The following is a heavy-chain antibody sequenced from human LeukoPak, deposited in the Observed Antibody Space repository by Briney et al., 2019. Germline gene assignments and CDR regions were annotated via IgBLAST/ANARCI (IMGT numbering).Heavy chain of an antibody. D-gene: IGHD3-9*01. V-gene: IGHV4-31*03. CDR3: ARGSYYDILTGYFWGGYYYGMDV. CDR2: IYYSGST. CDR1: GGSISSGGYY. Sequence: SQTLSLTCTVSGGSISSGGYYWSWLRQHPGKGLEWIGYIYYSGSTYYNPSLKSRVTISVDTSKNQFSLKLSSVTAADTAVYYCARGSYYDILTGYFWGGYYYGMDVWGQGTTVTVSS. J-gene: IGHJ6*02.